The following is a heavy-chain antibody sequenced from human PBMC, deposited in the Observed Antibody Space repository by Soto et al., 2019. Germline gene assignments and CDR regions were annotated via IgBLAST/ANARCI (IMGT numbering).Heavy chain of an antibody. CDR1: GFTFDDYA. CDR2: ISWNSGSI. CDR3: AKDIDSSSSRIFDY. Sequence: GGSLRLSCAASGFTFDDYAMHWVRQAPGKGLEWVSGISWNSGSIGYADSVKGRFTISRDNAKNSLYLQMNSLRAEDTALYYCAKDIDSSSSRIFDYWGQGTLVTVSS. J-gene: IGHJ4*02. V-gene: IGHV3-9*01. D-gene: IGHD6-6*01.